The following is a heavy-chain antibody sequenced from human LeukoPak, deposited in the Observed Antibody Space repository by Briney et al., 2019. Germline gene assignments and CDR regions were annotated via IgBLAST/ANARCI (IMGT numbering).Heavy chain of an antibody. CDR2: IYYSGST. J-gene: IGHJ4*02. CDR3: ARDLGGNDY. Sequence: SETLSLTCTVSGGSISSSSYYWGWIRQPPGKGLEWIGSIYYSGSTYYNPSLKSRVTISVDTSKNQFSLKVNSVTAADTAVYYCARDLGGNDYWGKGTLVTVSS. D-gene: IGHD3-16*01. V-gene: IGHV4-39*07. CDR1: GGSISSSSYY.